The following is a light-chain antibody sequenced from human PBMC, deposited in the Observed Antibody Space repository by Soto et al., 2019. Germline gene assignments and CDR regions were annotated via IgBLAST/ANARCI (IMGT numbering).Light chain of an antibody. Sequence: EIGLTQSPGTLSLSPGERATLSCRASQSVSSTYIAWYQQNPGRAPRLLIYGASSRATGIPDRFSGSGSGTDFTLTISRLEPEDFAVYFCQQYGRSPPFTFGQGTKVEIK. CDR2: GAS. CDR3: QQYGRSPPFT. V-gene: IGKV3-20*01. J-gene: IGKJ2*01. CDR1: QSVSSTY.